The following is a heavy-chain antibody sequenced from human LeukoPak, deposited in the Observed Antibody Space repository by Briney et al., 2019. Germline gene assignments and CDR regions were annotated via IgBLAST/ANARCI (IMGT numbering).Heavy chain of an antibody. CDR2: ISGSGGSP. D-gene: IGHD7-27*01. CDR1: GFTFSRYA. V-gene: IGHV3-23*01. Sequence: GGSLRLSCAASGFTFSRYAMSWVCQAPGKGLEWVSSISGSGGSPYYADSVKGRFTVSGDTSKNTLYLQMNSLRAEDTAVYYCAKDLGPQWGQGTLVTVSP. CDR3: AKDLGPQ. J-gene: IGHJ4*02.